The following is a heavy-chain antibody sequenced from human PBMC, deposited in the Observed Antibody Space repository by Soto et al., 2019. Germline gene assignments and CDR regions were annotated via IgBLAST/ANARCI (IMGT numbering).Heavy chain of an antibody. D-gene: IGHD6-19*01. Sequence: GGSLRLSCAASGFTFSSYAMHWVRQAPGKGLEWVAVISYDGSNKYYADSVKGRFTISRDNSKNTLYLQMNSLRAEDTAVYYCARGVAVAGTSGWFDPWGQGTLVTVSS. CDR3: ARGVAVAGTSGWFDP. CDR2: ISYDGSNK. V-gene: IGHV3-30-3*01. CDR1: GFTFSSYA. J-gene: IGHJ5*02.